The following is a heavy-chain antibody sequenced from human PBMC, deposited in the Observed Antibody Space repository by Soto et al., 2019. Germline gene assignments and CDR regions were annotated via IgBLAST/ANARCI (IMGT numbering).Heavy chain of an antibody. J-gene: IGHJ3*02. CDR1: GFTFSSYA. V-gene: IGHV3-23*01. D-gene: IGHD5-12*01. CDR3: AKDLEYSGYAADAFDI. Sequence: PGGSLRLSCAASGFTFSSYAMSWVRQAPGKGLEWVSAISGSGGSTYYADSVKGRFTISRDNSKNTLYLQMNSLRAEDTAVYYYAKDLEYSGYAADAFDIWGQGTMVTVSS. CDR2: ISGSGGST.